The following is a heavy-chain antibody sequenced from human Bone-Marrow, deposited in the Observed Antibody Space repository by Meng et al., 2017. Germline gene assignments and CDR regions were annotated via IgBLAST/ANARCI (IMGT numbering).Heavy chain of an antibody. D-gene: IGHD2-15*01. J-gene: IGHJ3*02. Sequence: GESLKISCAASGFTFSSYGMHWVRQAPGKGLEWVAVIWYDGSNKYYADSVKGRFTISRDNAKNSLYLQMNSLRAEDTAVYYCARDTVVVVAATSDAFDIWGQGTMVTVSS. CDR1: GFTFSSYG. V-gene: IGHV3-33*01. CDR2: IWYDGSNK. CDR3: ARDTVVVVAATSDAFDI.